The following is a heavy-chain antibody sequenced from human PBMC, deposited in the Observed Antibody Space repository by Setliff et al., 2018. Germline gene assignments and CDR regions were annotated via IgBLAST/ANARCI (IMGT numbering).Heavy chain of an antibody. CDR2: INNYSFKT. CDR1: GYTFNNYG. J-gene: IGHJ2*01. CDR3: ARDSPAAGMNWYFDL. D-gene: IGHD6-13*01. V-gene: IGHV1-18*01. Sequence: ASVKVSCKASGYTFNNYGITWVRQAPGQGLEWMGWINNYSFKTTYPQKFLDRVTMTTDTSTSTAYMELRSLRSDDTAVYYCARDSPAAGMNWYFDLWGRGTLVTVSS.